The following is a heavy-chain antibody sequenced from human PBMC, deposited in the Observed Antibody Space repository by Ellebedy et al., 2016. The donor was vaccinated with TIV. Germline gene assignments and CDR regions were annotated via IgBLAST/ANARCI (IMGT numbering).Heavy chain of an antibody. J-gene: IGHJ4*02. D-gene: IGHD1-14*01. V-gene: IGHV4-59*01. Sequence: MPSETLSLTCTVSGGAISSYYWSWIRQPPGKGLEWIGYIYYSGSTNYNPSLKSRVTISVDTSKNQFSLKLSSVTAADTAVYYCARDHIGSRRTLGGYWGQGTLVTVSS. CDR1: GGAISSYY. CDR3: ARDHIGSRRTLGGY. CDR2: IYYSGST.